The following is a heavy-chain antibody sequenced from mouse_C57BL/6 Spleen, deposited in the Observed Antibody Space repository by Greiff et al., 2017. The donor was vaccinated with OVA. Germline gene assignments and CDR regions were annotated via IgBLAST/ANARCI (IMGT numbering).Heavy chain of an antibody. V-gene: IGHV14-2*01. CDR3: ARRLINTVVAIDC. J-gene: IGHJ2*01. D-gene: IGHD1-1*01. Sequence: VQLQQSGAELVKPGASVKLSCTASGFNIKDYYMHWVKQRPEQGLEWIGRIDPEDGETNYAPKFQGKATITADTSSNTAYLQLSSLTSEDTAVYYCARRLINTVVAIDCWGQGTTLTVSS. CDR2: IDPEDGET. CDR1: GFNIKDYY.